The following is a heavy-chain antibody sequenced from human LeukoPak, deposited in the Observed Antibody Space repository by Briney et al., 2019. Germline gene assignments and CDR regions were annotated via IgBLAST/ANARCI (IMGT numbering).Heavy chain of an antibody. Sequence: PGGSLRLSCAASGFTFSNYNMNWVRQAPGKGLEWVSSISSSSSYIYYADSVKGRFTISRDNAKNSLYPQMNSLRAEDTAVYYCARVTNYGGNSFNYWGQGTLVTVSS. CDR1: GFTFSNYN. V-gene: IGHV3-21*01. CDR3: ARVTNYGGNSFNY. CDR2: ISSSSSYI. D-gene: IGHD4-23*01. J-gene: IGHJ4*02.